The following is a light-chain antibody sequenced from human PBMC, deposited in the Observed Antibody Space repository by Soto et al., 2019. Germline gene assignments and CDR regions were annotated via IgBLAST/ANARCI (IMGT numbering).Light chain of an antibody. Sequence: QSALTQPASVSGSPGQSITISCTGTSSDVGGYNYVSWYQQHPGKAPKLMIYDVSNRPSGVSIRFSGSKSGNTASLTISGLQAEDEADYYCSSYTSSSTLYVFGTGTKVTV. CDR3: SSYTSSSTLYV. V-gene: IGLV2-14*01. CDR1: SSDVGGYNY. CDR2: DVS. J-gene: IGLJ1*01.